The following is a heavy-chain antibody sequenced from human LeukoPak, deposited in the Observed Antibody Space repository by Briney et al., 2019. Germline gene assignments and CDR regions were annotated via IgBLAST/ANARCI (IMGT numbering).Heavy chain of an antibody. Sequence: TPSETLSLTCAVSGGSISSGGYYWSWIRQPPGKGLEWIGYIYYSGSTYYNPSLKSRVTISVDTSKNQFSLKLSSVTAADTAVYYCARVNFVVVPARSSTFDYWGQGTLVTVSS. CDR2: IYYSGST. V-gene: IGHV4-30-4*01. CDR3: ARVNFVVVPARSSTFDY. D-gene: IGHD2-2*01. CDR1: GGSISSGGYY. J-gene: IGHJ4*02.